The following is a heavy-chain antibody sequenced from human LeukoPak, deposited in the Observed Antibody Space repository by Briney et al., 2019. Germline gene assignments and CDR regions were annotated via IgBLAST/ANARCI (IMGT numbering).Heavy chain of an antibody. V-gene: IGHV1-69*13. J-gene: IGHJ4*02. Sequence: EASVNVSCKASGGTFSSYAISWVRQAPGQGLEWMGGIIPIFGTANYAQKFQGRVTITADESTSTAYMELSSLRSEDTAVYYCARDLNYYDSSGYYFDYWGQGTLVTVSS. CDR1: GGTFSSYA. D-gene: IGHD3-22*01. CDR3: ARDLNYYDSSGYYFDY. CDR2: IIPIFGTA.